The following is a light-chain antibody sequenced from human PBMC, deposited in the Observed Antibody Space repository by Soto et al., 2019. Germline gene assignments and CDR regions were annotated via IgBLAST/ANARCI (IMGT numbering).Light chain of an antibody. CDR2: DVT. CDR1: GSDVGGYNY. V-gene: IGLV2-11*01. CDR3: SSYAGSYTYV. J-gene: IGLJ1*01. Sequence: QYALTQPRSVSGSPGQSVTISCTGTGSDVGGYNYVSWYQQYPDKAPKVMIYDVTKRPAGVPDRFSGSKSGNTASLTISGLQADDDADYYCSSYAGSYTYVFGTGTKLTVL.